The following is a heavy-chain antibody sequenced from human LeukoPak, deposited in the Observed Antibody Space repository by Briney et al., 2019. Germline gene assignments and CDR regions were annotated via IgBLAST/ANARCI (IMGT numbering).Heavy chain of an antibody. Sequence: SETPSLTCTVSGGSISSYYWSWIRQPPGKGLEWIGYIYYSGSTNYNPSLKSRVTISVDTSKNQFSLKLSSVTAADTAVYYCARLRYYYYYYGMDVWGQGTTVTVSS. V-gene: IGHV4-59*08. CDR2: IYYSGST. CDR1: GGSISSYY. J-gene: IGHJ6*02. CDR3: ARLRYYYYYYGMDV.